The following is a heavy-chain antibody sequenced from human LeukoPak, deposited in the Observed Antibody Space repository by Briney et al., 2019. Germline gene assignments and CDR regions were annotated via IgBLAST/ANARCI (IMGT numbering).Heavy chain of an antibody. CDR3: VRDGSLLGDKPDL. V-gene: IGHV3-48*03. CDR2: ISGSGSDI. J-gene: IGHJ5*02. D-gene: IGHD1-26*01. CDR1: GFIFSDYE. Sequence: PGGCLRLSCAASGFIFSDYEMNWVRQAPGKGLEWVSYISGSGSDIYYADSVKGRFTISRDNAKNSLHLQMNSLRAEDTAVYYCVRDGSLLGDKPDLWGQGALVTVSS.